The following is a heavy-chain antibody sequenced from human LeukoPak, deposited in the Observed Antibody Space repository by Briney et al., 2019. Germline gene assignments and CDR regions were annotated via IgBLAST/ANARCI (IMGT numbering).Heavy chain of an antibody. CDR2: ISSSGSTI. V-gene: IGHV3-48*03. J-gene: IGHJ6*02. CDR3: AREAQRYCSGGSCFPKTSYYYYGMDV. Sequence: GGSLRLSCAASGFTFSSYEMNWARQAPGKGLEWVSYISSSGSTIYYADSVKGRFTISRDNAKNSLYLQMNSLRAEDTAVYYCAREAQRYCSGGSCFPKTSYYYYGMDVWGQGTTVTVSS. CDR1: GFTFSSYE. D-gene: IGHD2-15*01.